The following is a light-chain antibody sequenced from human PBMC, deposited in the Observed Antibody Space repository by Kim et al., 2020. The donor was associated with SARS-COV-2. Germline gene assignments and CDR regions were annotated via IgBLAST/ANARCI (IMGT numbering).Light chain of an antibody. V-gene: IGKV4-1*01. CDR3: QQYYETPRT. CDR1: QSVLYSSNNKNY. CDR2: WAS. Sequence: ATIDGKSSQSVLYSSNNKNYLAWYQQKPGQPPKLLIYWASTRESGVPDRFSGSGSGTDFTLTISSLQAEDVAVYYCQQYYETPRTFGGGTKVDIK. J-gene: IGKJ4*01.